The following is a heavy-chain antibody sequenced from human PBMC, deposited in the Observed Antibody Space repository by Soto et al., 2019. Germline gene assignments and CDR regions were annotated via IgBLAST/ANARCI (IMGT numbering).Heavy chain of an antibody. V-gene: IGHV3-23*01. CDR3: ARDRRNLDV. Sequence: PARSLRLSCVPSGFTFSVYSMSWVRQAPGKWLEWVSAIGASGTNTFYADSVKGRFTMSRDNSKNTLYLQMNSLRAEDTAIYYCARDRRNLDVWGQGTTVTVSS. CDR1: GFTFSVYS. J-gene: IGHJ6*02. CDR2: IGASGTNT.